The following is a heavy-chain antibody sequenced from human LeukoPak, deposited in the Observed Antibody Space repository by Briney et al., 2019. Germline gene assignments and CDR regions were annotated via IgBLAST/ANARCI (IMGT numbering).Heavy chain of an antibody. V-gene: IGHV1-24*01. CDR1: GYTLTELS. Sequence: ASVKVSCKVSGYTLTELSMHWVRQAPGKGLEWMGGFDPEDGETIYAQKFQGRVTMTEDTSTDTAYMELSSLRSEDTAVYYCARVGPDTAMDDYWGQGTLVTVSS. CDR3: ARVGPDTAMDDY. J-gene: IGHJ4*02. D-gene: IGHD5-18*01. CDR2: FDPEDGET.